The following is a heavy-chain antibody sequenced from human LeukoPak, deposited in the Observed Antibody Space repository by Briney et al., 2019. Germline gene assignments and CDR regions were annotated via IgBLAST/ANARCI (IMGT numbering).Heavy chain of an antibody. J-gene: IGHJ4*02. Sequence: GGSLRLSCAASGFTFSGYSMNWVRQAPGKGLEWISYIGIDSGNTNYADSVKGRFTISGDKAKNSLYLQMNSLRVEDTAVYYCARDYKYAFDNWGQGTLVTVSS. D-gene: IGHD5-24*01. V-gene: IGHV3-48*01. CDR1: GFTFSGYS. CDR3: ARDYKYAFDN. CDR2: IGIDSGNT.